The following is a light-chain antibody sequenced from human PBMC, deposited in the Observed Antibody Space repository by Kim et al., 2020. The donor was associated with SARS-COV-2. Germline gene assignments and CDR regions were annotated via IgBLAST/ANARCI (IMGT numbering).Light chain of an antibody. CDR1: NIGSKS. J-gene: IGLJ1*01. Sequence: PGKTARITCGENNIGSKSVRWSQQKPGQAPVLVIYYDSDRPSGIPERFSGSNSGNTATLTISRVEAGDEADYYCQVWDSSSDLSYVFGTGTKVTVL. V-gene: IGLV3-21*04. CDR2: YDS. CDR3: QVWDSSSDLSYV.